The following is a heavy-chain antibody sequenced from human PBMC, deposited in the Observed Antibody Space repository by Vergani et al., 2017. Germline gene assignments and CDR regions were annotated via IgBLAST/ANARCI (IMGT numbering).Heavy chain of an antibody. V-gene: IGHV4-59*11. CDR1: FDSIRNLY. J-gene: IGHJ5*02. D-gene: IGHD6-19*01. CDR2: IHYSENT. Sequence: QVQLQESGPGLVKSSETLSLTCSVSFDSIRNLYCNWIRQPPGKGLEWIGSIHYSENTNYHPSLKTRVTISVDTSKNQFSLTLTSVTAADAAVYYCASDTHSGQRADRWGQGSLVTVTS. CDR3: ASDTHSGQRADR.